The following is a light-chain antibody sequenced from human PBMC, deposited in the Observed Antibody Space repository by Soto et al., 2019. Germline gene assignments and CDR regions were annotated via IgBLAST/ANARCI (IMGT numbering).Light chain of an antibody. CDR2: DVT. Sequence: QSALTQPASVSGSPGQSITISCTGTSTDIGTYSRVSWYQQQPGKAPKLLIYDVTIRTSGVSARFSGSKSGNTASLTISGLQAEDDADYFCCSYEGTYTSFVFGTGTKVTVL. J-gene: IGLJ1*01. CDR3: CSYEGTYTSFV. CDR1: STDIGTYSR. V-gene: IGLV2-23*02.